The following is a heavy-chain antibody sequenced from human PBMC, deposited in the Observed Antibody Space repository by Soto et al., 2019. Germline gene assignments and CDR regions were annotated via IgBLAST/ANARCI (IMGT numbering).Heavy chain of an antibody. J-gene: IGHJ4*02. CDR1: GDSFNDYY. CDR3: ATSSRGWYRYYFDY. Sequence: ASVKVSCKTSGDSFNDYYIHWVRQAPGQGLEWMGWINPEDGVTNYAQKFQGSVTVTRDTSIRTAYLELSRLRSDDTAVYYCATSSRGWYRYYFDYWGQGTLVTVSS. D-gene: IGHD6-19*01. CDR2: INPEDGVT. V-gene: IGHV1-2*02.